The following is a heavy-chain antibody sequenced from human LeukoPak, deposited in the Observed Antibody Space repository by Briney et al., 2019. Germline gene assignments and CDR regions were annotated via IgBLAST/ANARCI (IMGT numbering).Heavy chain of an antibody. CDR1: GGSISSYY. D-gene: IGHD3-9*01. CDR2: IYYSGST. J-gene: IGHJ4*02. Sequence: PETLSLTCTVSGGSISSYYWSWIRQPPGKGLEWIGYIYYSGSTNYNPSLKSRVAISVDTSKNQFSLKLSSVTAADTAVYYCARGQYDILTGYWYYFDYWGQGTLVTVSS. V-gene: IGHV4-59*01. CDR3: ARGQYDILTGYWYYFDY.